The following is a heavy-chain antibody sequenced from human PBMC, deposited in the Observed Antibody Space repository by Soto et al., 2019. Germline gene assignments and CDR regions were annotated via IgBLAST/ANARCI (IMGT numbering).Heavy chain of an antibody. V-gene: IGHV3-23*01. CDR2: ISGNGDTT. CDR3: AKIRGYDLGSTTFQH. Sequence: EVQLLESGGGLVQPGGSLRLSCAASGFTFSSPAMSWVRQAPGKGLDWVSAISGNGDTTYYADSVKGRFTISRDISKNTLYLQMNSLRAEDTAVYYCAKIRGYDLGSTTFQHWGQGTLVTVSS. D-gene: IGHD5-12*01. CDR1: GFTFSSPA. J-gene: IGHJ1*01.